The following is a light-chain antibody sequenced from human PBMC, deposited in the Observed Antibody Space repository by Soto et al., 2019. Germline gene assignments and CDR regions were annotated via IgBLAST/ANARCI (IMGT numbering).Light chain of an antibody. CDR1: QSVSTSS. J-gene: IGKJ1*01. V-gene: IGKV3-20*01. CDR2: GAS. Sequence: EIVLTQSPGTLSLSPGARATLSCRASQSVSTSSLAWYQQKGGQAPRLLIHGASSRATGIPDRFSGSGSGTDFTLTISRLEPEDFAVYYGQQYGSSPRTFGQGTKVEVK. CDR3: QQYGSSPRT.